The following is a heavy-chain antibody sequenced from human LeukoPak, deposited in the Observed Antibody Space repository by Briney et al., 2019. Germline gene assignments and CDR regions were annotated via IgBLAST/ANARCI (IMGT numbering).Heavy chain of an antibody. CDR1: GGTFSSYA. Sequence: SVKVSCKASGGTFSSYAISWVRQAPGQGLEWMGGIIPIFGTANYAQKLQGRVTMTTDTSTSTAYMELRSLRSDDTAVYYCARDNVAVAPFDYWGQGTLVTVSS. J-gene: IGHJ4*02. D-gene: IGHD6-19*01. V-gene: IGHV1-69*05. CDR3: ARDNVAVAPFDY. CDR2: IIPIFGTA.